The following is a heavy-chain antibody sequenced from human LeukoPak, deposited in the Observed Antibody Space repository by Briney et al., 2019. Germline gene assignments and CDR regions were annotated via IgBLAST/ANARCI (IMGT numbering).Heavy chain of an antibody. V-gene: IGHV3-66*01. Sequence: GGSLRLSCAASGFTVSTNYMSWVRQAPGKGLEWVSVIYGDYSTYYADSVKGRFTISRDSSKNTLYLQMNSLRAEDTAVYYCAKASSSWYSDFDYWGRGTLVTVSS. CDR3: AKASSSWYSDFDY. J-gene: IGHJ4*02. CDR1: GFTVSTNY. CDR2: IYGDYST. D-gene: IGHD6-13*01.